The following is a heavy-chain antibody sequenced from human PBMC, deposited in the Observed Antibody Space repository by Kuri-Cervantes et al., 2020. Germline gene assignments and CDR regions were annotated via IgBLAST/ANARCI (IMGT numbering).Heavy chain of an antibody. V-gene: IGHV3-30*03. D-gene: IGHD1-26*01. Sequence: GESLKISCAASGFTFSNAWMSWVRQAPGKGLEWVAVISNDGSNKYYADSVKGRFTISRDNSKNTLYLQMNSLRAEDTAVYYCARERIEWELLSGMDVWGQGTTVTVSS. CDR2: ISNDGSNK. CDR1: GFTFSNAW. J-gene: IGHJ6*02. CDR3: ARERIEWELLSGMDV.